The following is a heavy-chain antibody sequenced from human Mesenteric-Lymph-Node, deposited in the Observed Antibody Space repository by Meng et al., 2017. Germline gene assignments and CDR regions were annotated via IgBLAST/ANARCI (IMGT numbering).Heavy chain of an antibody. CDR2: IYHSGST. V-gene: IGHV4-4*02. Sequence: QVSLQASGSGLVKPSGTLSRTCAVSGGSRGSTNWWSWVRQPPGKGLEWIGEIYHSGSTNYNPSLKSRVSISVDKSKNQFSLKLSSVTAADTAVYYCARDLRPYGDYVSGYWGQGTLVTVSS. D-gene: IGHD4-17*01. CDR3: ARDLRPYGDYVSGY. CDR1: GGSRGSTNW. J-gene: IGHJ4*02.